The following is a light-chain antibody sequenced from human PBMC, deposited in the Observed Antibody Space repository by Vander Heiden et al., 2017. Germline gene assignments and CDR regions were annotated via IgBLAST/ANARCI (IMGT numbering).Light chain of an antibody. CDR3: QTWTPGMV. Sequence: QPVLTQSPSASASLGDSVRLTCTLSGGHDTYAIAWHHQQAEKGPQFLMKVNVDGSHSKGDGTPDRFSVSRSGAEFYLTISRLQSEDEADYYCQTWTPGMVFGGGTKLTVL. J-gene: IGLJ2*01. V-gene: IGLV4-69*02. CDR2: VNVDGSH. CDR1: GGHDTYA.